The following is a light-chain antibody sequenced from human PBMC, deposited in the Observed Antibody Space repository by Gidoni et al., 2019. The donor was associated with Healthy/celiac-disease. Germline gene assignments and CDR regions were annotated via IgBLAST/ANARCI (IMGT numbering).Light chain of an antibody. CDR2: KAS. V-gene: IGKV1-5*03. J-gene: IGKJ1*01. CDR1: QSISSW. CDR3: QQYNSYSRT. Sequence: DIQITQSPSTLSASVGDRVTITCLASQSISSWLAWYQQKPGKAPKLLIYKASSLESGVPSSFSGSGSGTEFTLTISSLQPDDFATYYCQQYNSYSRTFGQGTKVEIK.